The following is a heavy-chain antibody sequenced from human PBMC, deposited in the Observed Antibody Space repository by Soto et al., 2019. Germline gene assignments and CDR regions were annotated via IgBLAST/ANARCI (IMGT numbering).Heavy chain of an antibody. D-gene: IGHD6-13*01. CDR1: GFTFSTYG. CDR2: IWYDGSNE. V-gene: IGHV3-33*01. CDR3: TRDASRDSSARGWFDP. J-gene: IGHJ5*02. Sequence: PGGSLRLSCAASGFTFSTYGMHWVRQAPGKGLEWVAVIWYDGSNEYYADSVRGRFTISRDNSKNSLHLQMNSLRAEDTAVYYCTRDASRDSSARGWFDPWGPGTLVTVSS.